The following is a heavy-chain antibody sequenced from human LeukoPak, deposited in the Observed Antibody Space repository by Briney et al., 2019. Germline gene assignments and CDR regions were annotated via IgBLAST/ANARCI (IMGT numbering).Heavy chain of an antibody. CDR1: GGTFSSYA. J-gene: IGHJ4*02. D-gene: IGHD5-24*01. CDR2: TIPILGIA. V-gene: IGHV1-69*04. Sequence: GASVKVSCKASGGTFSSYAISWVRQAPGQGLEWMGRTIPILGIANYAQKFQGRVTITADKSTSTAYMELSSLRSEDTAVYYCAREGRWLQYYFDYWGQGTLGTVSS. CDR3: AREGRWLQYYFDY.